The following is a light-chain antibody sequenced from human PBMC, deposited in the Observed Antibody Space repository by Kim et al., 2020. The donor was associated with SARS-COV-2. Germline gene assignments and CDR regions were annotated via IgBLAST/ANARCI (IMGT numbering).Light chain of an antibody. CDR1: QSISSY. Sequence: ASVGDRVTITCRASQSISSYLNWYQQRPGKAPKLLIYAASSLQSGVPSRFSGSGSGTDFTLTISSLQPEDFATYYCQQSYSTPITFGQGTRLEIK. V-gene: IGKV1-39*01. CDR2: AAS. CDR3: QQSYSTPIT. J-gene: IGKJ5*01.